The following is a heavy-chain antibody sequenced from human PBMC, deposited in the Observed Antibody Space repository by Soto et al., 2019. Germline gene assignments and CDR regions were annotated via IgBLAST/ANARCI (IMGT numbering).Heavy chain of an antibody. D-gene: IGHD4-17*01. J-gene: IGHJ4*02. Sequence: SETLSLTCTVSGDSVNSGDYFWTWIRQPPGKALEWIGYIYHSGTTYFNPSLESRVTLSVDTSTNQFSLKLSSVTAADTAVYYCARGNTVTTDLYYFDLWGQGTLVTVSS. V-gene: IGHV4-30-4*01. CDR3: ARGNTVTTDLYYFDL. CDR1: GDSVNSGDYF. CDR2: IYHSGTT.